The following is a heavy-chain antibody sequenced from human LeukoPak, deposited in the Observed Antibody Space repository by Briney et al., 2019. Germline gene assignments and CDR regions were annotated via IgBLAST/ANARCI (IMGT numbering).Heavy chain of an antibody. CDR3: ARDSVYATNWYDP. CDR2: ITFSGGT. J-gene: IGHJ5*02. D-gene: IGHD2-8*01. Sequence: SETLSLICTVSGASISSSNWNWIRQAPGKGLEWIGYITFSGGTNYHPSLGSRVTISLVMSKNQFSLKLTSVTAADTAIYYCARDSVYATNWYDPWGQGTLVTVSS. V-gene: IGHV4-59*01. CDR1: GASISSSN.